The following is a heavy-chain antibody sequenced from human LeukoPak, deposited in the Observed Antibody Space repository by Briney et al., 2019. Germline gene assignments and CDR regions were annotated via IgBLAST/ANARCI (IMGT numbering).Heavy chain of an antibody. J-gene: IGHJ5*02. CDR3: AREYCTNSTCYGNVWFDP. CDR1: GYTFSNYW. D-gene: IGHD2/OR15-2a*01. Sequence: GESLKISCKGSGYTFSNYWIGWVRQMPGKGLEWMGIIYPGDSDTRYSPSFQGLVTISADKSISTAYLQWSSLKASDTAIYYCAREYCTNSTCYGNVWFDPWGQGTLVPVSS. V-gene: IGHV5-51*01. CDR2: IYPGDSDT.